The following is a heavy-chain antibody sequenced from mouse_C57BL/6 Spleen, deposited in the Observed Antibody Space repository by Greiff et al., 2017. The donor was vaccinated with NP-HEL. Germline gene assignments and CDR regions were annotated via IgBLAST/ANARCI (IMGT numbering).Heavy chain of an antibody. V-gene: IGHV14-4*01. CDR3: TTPIYGSSFFDY. CDR1: GFNIKDDY. D-gene: IGHD1-1*01. Sequence: EVKLEESGAELVRPGASVKLSCTASGFNIKDDYMHWVKQRPEQGLEWIGWIDPENGDTEYASKFQGKATITADTSSNTAYLQLSSLTSEDTAVYYCTTPIYGSSFFDYWGQGTTLTVSS. J-gene: IGHJ2*01. CDR2: IDPENGDT.